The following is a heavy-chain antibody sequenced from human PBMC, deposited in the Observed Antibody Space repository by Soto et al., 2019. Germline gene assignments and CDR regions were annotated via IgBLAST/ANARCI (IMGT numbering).Heavy chain of an antibody. CDR2: ISSSSSYI. CDR3: ARELYSGYDIKQNIDY. D-gene: IGHD5-12*01. V-gene: IGHV3-21*01. J-gene: IGHJ4*02. CDR1: GFTFSSYS. Sequence: GGSLRLSCAASGFTFSSYSMNWVRQAPGKGLEWVSSISSSSSYIYYADSVKGRFTISRDNAKNSLYLQMNSLRAEDTAVYYCARELYSGYDIKQNIDYWGQGTLVTVSS.